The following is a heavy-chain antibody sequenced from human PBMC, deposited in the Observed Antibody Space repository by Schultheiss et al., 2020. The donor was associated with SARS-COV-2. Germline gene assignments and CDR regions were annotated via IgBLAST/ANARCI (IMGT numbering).Heavy chain of an antibody. CDR2: IYTSGST. V-gene: IGHV4-4*07. CDR1: GGSISSYY. Sequence: SETLSLTCTVSGGSISSYYWSWIRQPAGKGLEWIGRIYTSGSTNYNPSLKSRVTMSVDTSKNQFSLKLSSVTAADTAVYYCARYLIAYYYGSGSHNPFDPWGQGTLVTVSS. CDR3: ARYLIAYYYGSGSHNPFDP. D-gene: IGHD3-10*01. J-gene: IGHJ5*02.